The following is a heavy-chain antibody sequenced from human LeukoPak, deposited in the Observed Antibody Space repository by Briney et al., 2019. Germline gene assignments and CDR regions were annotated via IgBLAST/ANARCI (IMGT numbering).Heavy chain of an antibody. CDR2: IWYDGSNK. D-gene: IGHD3-10*01. CDR3: ARLFSNALCYHSGTHLAF. Sequence: PGGSLRLSCAASGFTFNSYGMHWVRQAPGKGLEWVAFIWYDGSNKYYTDSVKGRFTISRDNSKNTLYLQMNSLRAEDTAVYYCARLFSNALCYHSGTHLAFGGQGTLLSVSS. CDR1: GFTFNSYG. V-gene: IGHV3-33*01. J-gene: IGHJ4*02.